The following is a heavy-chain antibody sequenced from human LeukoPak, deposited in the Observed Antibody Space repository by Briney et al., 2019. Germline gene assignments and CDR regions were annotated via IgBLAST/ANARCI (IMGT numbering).Heavy chain of an antibody. CDR2: ISWDGGST. CDR3: AKEAVVKGY. V-gene: IGHV3-NL1*01. D-gene: IGHD4-23*01. J-gene: IGHJ4*02. CDR1: GFTFNSYG. Sequence: PGGSLRLSCAASGFTFNSYGMHWVRHAPGKGLEWVSLISWDGGSTYYADSVKGRFTISRDNSKNTLYLQMNSLRAEDTAVYYCAKEAVVKGYWGQGTLVTVSS.